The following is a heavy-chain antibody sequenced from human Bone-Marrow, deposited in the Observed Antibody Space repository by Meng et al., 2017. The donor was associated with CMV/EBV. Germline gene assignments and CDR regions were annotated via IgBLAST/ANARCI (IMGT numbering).Heavy chain of an antibody. CDR1: GCTFSSYA. Sequence: SVKVSCKASGCTFSSYAISWVRQAPGQGLEWMGGIIPILGIANYAQKFQGRVTITADKSTSTAYMELRSLRSDDTAVYYCARDGGAYYDSSGYSYYYYGMDVWGQGTTVTVSS. D-gene: IGHD3-22*01. CDR2: IIPILGIA. V-gene: IGHV1-69*10. CDR3: ARDGGAYYDSSGYSYYYYGMDV. J-gene: IGHJ6*02.